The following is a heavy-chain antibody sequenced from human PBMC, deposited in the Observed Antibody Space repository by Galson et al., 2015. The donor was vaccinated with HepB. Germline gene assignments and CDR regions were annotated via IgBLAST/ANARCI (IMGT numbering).Heavy chain of an antibody. V-gene: IGHV3-21*01. J-gene: IGHJ6*02. CDR2: ISSSSSYI. Sequence: SLRLSCAASGFTFSSYSMNWVRQAPGKGLEWASSISSSSSYIYYADSVKGRFTISRDNAKNSLYLQMNSLRAEDTAVYYCARDLGSGYGGNPVVGMDVWGQGTTVTVSS. D-gene: IGHD4-23*01. CDR1: GFTFSSYS. CDR3: ARDLGSGYGGNPVVGMDV.